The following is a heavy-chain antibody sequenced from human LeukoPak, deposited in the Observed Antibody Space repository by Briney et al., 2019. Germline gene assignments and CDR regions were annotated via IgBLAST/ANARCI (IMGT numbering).Heavy chain of an antibody. CDR1: GFTFSSYG. Sequence: PGRSLRLSCAASGFTFSSYGMHWVRQAPGKGLEWVAVISYDGSNKYYADSVKGRFTISRDNSKNTLYLQMNSLRAEDTAVYYCAKDPHPTYYYGSGSYLSHYYYYGMDVWGQGTTVTVSS. CDR3: AKDPHPTYYYGSGSYLSHYYYYGMDV. CDR2: ISYDGSNK. J-gene: IGHJ6*02. D-gene: IGHD3-10*01. V-gene: IGHV3-30*18.